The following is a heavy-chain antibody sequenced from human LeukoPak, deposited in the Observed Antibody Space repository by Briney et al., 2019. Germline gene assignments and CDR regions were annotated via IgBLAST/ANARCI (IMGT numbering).Heavy chain of an antibody. D-gene: IGHD6-13*01. CDR1: GGSISSYY. CDR2: VYTSGST. CDR3: ARSTIAAAVQVAFDI. Sequence: SETLSLTCTVSGGSISSYYWSWIRQPAGKGLEWIGRVYTSGSTNYNPSLKSRVTMSVDTSKNQFSLKLSSVTAADTAVYYCARSTIAAAVQVAFDIWGQGTMVTVSP. V-gene: IGHV4-4*07. J-gene: IGHJ3*02.